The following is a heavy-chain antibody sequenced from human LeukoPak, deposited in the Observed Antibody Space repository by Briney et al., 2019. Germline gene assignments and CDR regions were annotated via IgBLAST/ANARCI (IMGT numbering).Heavy chain of an antibody. J-gene: IGHJ4*02. V-gene: IGHV3-23*01. Sequence: GGSLRLSCVASGFTLSSYMMSWVREAPGKGLEWVSGISGSAGGTFYSDSVRGRFTISRDSPKNTLYLQMNSLRVEDTAVYYCTKDPLDYWGQGTLVTVSS. CDR3: TKDPLDY. CDR1: GFTLSSYM. CDR2: ISGSAGGT.